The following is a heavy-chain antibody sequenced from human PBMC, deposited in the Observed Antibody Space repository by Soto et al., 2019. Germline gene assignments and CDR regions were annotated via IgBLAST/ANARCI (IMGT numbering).Heavy chain of an antibody. J-gene: IGHJ6*02. CDR1: GFTFSSYG. CDR3: ARGLGNYYHAMDV. CDR2: IWYDGSNK. Sequence: LRLSCAASGFTFSSYGMHWVRQAPGKGLEWVAVIWYDGSNKYDADSVKGRFTISRDNSKNTVYLQMNSLRAEDTAVYYCARGLGNYYHAMDVWGQGTTVTVSS. V-gene: IGHV3-33*01. D-gene: IGHD7-27*01.